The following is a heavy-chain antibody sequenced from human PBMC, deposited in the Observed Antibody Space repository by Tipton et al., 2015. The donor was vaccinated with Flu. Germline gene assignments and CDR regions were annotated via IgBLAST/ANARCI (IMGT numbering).Heavy chain of an antibody. CDR1: GYTFIVYY. D-gene: IGHD3-10*01. Sequence: QSGPEVKKPGASVRVSCKTSGYTFIVYYLHWVRRAPGQGLEWMGWVSPDSGGTKLAQNFQGRVTLTRDTSINTAYMDLTGLTSDDTAVYYCVRVGRGSYYFDYWGQGTLVSVSS. V-gene: IGHV1-2*02. CDR2: VSPDSGGT. J-gene: IGHJ4*02. CDR3: VRVGRGSYYFDY.